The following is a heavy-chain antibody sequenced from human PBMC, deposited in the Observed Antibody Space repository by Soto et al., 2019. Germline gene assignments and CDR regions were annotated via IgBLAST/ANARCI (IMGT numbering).Heavy chain of an antibody. CDR3: ARGGGVGVAGSAAFDM. D-gene: IGHD3-3*01. CDR2: INPATGAA. Sequence: QLHLVQSGAVVKKPGASVTVSCSASGYPVTAYYMHWVRQAPGRGLEWMGGINPATGAAKYTQTFQGRVTLTGDPSTSPVFMELSGLTSADTAVFYCARGGGVGVAGSAAFDMWGQGTLVTVSS. CDR1: GYPVTAYY. J-gene: IGHJ3*02. V-gene: IGHV1-2*02.